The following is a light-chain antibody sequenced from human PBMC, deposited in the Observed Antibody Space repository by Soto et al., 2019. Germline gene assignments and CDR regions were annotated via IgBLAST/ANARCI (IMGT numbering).Light chain of an antibody. J-gene: IGKJ4*01. CDR1: QRVSSN. CDR3: QQYNNWPPLT. V-gene: IGKV3-15*01. CDR2: GAS. Sequence: EIVMKHSPAPLSVSPGERATLSCRASQRVSSNLAWYQQKPGQAPRLLIYGASTRATGIPARFSGSGSGTEFTLTISSLQSEDFAVYYCQQYNNWPPLTFGGGTKVEIK.